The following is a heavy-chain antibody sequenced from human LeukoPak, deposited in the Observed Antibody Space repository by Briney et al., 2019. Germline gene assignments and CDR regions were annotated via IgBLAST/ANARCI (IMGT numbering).Heavy chain of an antibody. CDR1: GGSFSGYY. J-gene: IGHJ3*01. CDR2: IDHSGST. D-gene: IGHD3-22*01. V-gene: IGHV4-34*01. Sequence: SETLSLTCAVHGGSFSGYYWSWFRRPPGKGLDWIGEIDHSGSTNYNPYLKSRVTISLDTSKNQFSLKLSSVTAADTAVYYCARAPYLSSGSWGQGILVAVSS. CDR3: ARAPYLSSGS.